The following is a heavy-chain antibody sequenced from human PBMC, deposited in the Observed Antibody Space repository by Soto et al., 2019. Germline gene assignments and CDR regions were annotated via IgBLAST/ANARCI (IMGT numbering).Heavy chain of an antibody. D-gene: IGHD2-2*01. J-gene: IGHJ4*02. CDR3: ASDTSNYFYY. V-gene: IGHV1-18*01. CDR2: ISAYNGNT. Sequence: ASVKVSCKASGYTFTSYGISWVRQAPGQGLEWMGWISAYNGNTNYAQKLQGRVTMTTDTSTSTAYIELRSLSSDDTAVYYCASDTSNYFYYWGQGTLVTVSS. CDR1: GYTFTSYG.